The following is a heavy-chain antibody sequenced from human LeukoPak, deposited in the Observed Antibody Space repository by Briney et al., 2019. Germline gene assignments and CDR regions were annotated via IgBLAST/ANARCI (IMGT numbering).Heavy chain of an antibody. CDR3: ARAPGGRSWYYFDY. D-gene: IGHD6-13*01. Sequence: GGSLRLSCAASGLSFSFYAMSWVRQAPGKGLEWVSSISGGGAGTYYADSVRGRFTISRDNSKNTLYLQMSGLRPEDTAVYYCARAPGGRSWYYFDYWGQGTLVTVSS. CDR1: GLSFSFYA. J-gene: IGHJ4*02. CDR2: ISGGGAGT. V-gene: IGHV3-23*01.